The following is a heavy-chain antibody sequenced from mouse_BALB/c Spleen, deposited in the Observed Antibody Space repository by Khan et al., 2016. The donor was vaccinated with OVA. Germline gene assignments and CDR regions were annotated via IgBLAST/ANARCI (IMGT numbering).Heavy chain of an antibody. CDR2: IWSDGST. J-gene: IGHJ4*01. D-gene: IGHD2-14*01. CDR1: GFSLTNYG. CDR3: ARHDRYFYALDY. Sequence: QVQLQQSGPGLVAPSQSLSITCTISGFSLTNYGVHWVRQPPGKGLEWLVVIWSDGSTTYNSALKSRLSISKDNSKSQVFLKMNSLQTDDTAMYYCARHDRYFYALDYWGQGTSVTVSS. V-gene: IGHV2-6-1*01.